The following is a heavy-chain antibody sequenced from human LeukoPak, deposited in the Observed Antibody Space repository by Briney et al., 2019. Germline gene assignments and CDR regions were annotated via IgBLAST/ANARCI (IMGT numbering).Heavy chain of an antibody. CDR2: IYYSGST. CDR1: GGSISSYY. CDR3: ARSPYYDILTLGYYYYYMDV. D-gene: IGHD3-9*01. J-gene: IGHJ6*03. Sequence: SETLSLTCTVSGGSISSYYWSWIRQPPGKGLERIGYIYYSGSTNYNPSLKSRVTISVDTSKNQFSLKLSSVTAADTAVYYCARSPYYDILTLGYYYYYMDVWGKGTTVTVSS. V-gene: IGHV4-59*08.